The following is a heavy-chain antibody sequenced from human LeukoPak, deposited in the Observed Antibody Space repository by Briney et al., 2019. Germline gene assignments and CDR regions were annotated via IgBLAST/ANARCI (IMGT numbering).Heavy chain of an antibody. V-gene: IGHV4-34*01. CDR1: GGSFSNYY. J-gene: IGHJ6*03. CDR3: ARRWNYGRNYYIDV. Sequence: SETLSLTCAGYGGSFSNYYWSWIRQPPGKGLEWIGEINDSGTINYNPSLMSRVTISVDKSKNQFSLKLSSVTAADTAVYYCARRWNYGRNYYIDVWGKGATVSVSS. D-gene: IGHD1-7*01. CDR2: INDSGTI.